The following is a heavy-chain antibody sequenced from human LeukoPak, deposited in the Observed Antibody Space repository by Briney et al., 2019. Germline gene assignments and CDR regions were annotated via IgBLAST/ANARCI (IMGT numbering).Heavy chain of an antibody. J-gene: IGHJ3*01. Sequence: TSETLSLTCTVSGGSIGSYYWSWIRQPPGKGLECIGYIYHSGTTNYNPSLKSRFTISADTSKNQFSLKLTPVTAADTAIYYCTRQRDYADYLDAFDVWGQGTMVTVSS. CDR2: IYHSGTT. D-gene: IGHD4-17*01. CDR3: TRQRDYADYLDAFDV. CDR1: GGSIGSYY. V-gene: IGHV4-59*08.